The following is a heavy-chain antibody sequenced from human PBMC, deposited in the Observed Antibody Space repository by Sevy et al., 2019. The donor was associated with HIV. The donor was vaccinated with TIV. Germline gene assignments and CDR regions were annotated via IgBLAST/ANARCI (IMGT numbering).Heavy chain of an antibody. J-gene: IGHJ3*02. CDR2: IRSKAYGGTT. D-gene: IGHD3-3*01. CDR3: TRGDRGYDFWSGYYQYDAFDI. V-gene: IGHV3-49*04. Sequence: GGSLRLSCTASGFTFGDYAMSWVRQAPGKGLEWVGFIRSKAYGGTTEYAASVKGRFTISRDDSKSIAYLQMNSLKTEDKAVYYCTRGDRGYDFWSGYYQYDAFDIWGQGTMVTVSS. CDR1: GFTFGDYA.